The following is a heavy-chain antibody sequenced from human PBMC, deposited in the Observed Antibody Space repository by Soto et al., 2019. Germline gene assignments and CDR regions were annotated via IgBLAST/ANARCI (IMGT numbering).Heavy chain of an antibody. CDR2: LSRGDER. CDR3: ATQTISYAWGV. D-gene: IGHD3-16*01. Sequence: QVQLQESGPGLVKPSETLSLTCTVSGAPITTTKWWAWVRLPPGKGLEWIGELSRGDERSSNPSLEGRFTMSLDKSNNHSSLQLTSVTASDTAIYYCATQTISYAWGVWGRGTSVTVSS. J-gene: IGHJ6*02. V-gene: IGHV4-4*02. CDR1: GAPITTTKW.